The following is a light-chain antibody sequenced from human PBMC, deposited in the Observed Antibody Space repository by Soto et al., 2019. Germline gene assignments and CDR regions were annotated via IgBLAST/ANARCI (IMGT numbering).Light chain of an antibody. CDR2: DAS. CDR1: QSISSW. CDR3: QQYNSYWT. Sequence: IQMSQSPSTLSSSLGDRVTITFRASQSISSWLAWYQQKPGTAPKXMIYDASSLESGVPSRFSGSGSGTEFTLTISSLQPDDFATYYCQQYNSYWTFGQGTKVDIK. V-gene: IGKV1-5*01. J-gene: IGKJ1*01.